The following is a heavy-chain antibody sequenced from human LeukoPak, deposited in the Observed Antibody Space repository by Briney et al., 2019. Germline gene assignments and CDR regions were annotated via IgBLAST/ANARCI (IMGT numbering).Heavy chain of an antibody. D-gene: IGHD2-21*01. CDR1: AYTFTGYY. Sequence: ASVKVSCKASAYTFTGYYMHWVRQAPGQGLEWMRWINPNSGGTNYAQKFQGRVTMTRDTSISTAYMELSRLRSDDTAAYYCARWRATVVVSRGHFDYWGQGTLVTVSS. V-gene: IGHV1-2*02. CDR3: ARWRATVVVSRGHFDY. CDR2: INPNSGGT. J-gene: IGHJ4*02.